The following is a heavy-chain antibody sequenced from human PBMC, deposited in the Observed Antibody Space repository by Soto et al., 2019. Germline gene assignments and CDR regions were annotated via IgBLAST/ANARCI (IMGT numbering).Heavy chain of an antibody. J-gene: IGHJ6*02. D-gene: IGHD3-10*01. CDR1: GYSFTSYW. Sequence: GESLKISCKGSGYSFTSYWISWVRQMPGKGLEWMGIIYPGDSDTRYSPSFQGQVTISADKSISTAYLQWSSLKASDTAMYYCARLMVRGARSHYYYYGMDVWGQGTTVTVSS. CDR2: IYPGDSDT. V-gene: IGHV5-51*01. CDR3: ARLMVRGARSHYYYYGMDV.